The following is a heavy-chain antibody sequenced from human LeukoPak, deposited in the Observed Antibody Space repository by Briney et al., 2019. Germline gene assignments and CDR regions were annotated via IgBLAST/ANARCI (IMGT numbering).Heavy chain of an antibody. Sequence: SETLSLTCTVSGGSISSSSYYWGWIRQPPGQGLEWIGSIYYSGSTYYNPSLKSRVTISVDTSKNQFSLKLSSVTAADTAVYYCASPAQYYYDSSGYYPFDYWGQGTLVTVSS. CDR1: GGSISSSSYY. V-gene: IGHV4-39*01. CDR3: ASPAQYYYDSSGYYPFDY. CDR2: IYYSGST. J-gene: IGHJ4*02. D-gene: IGHD3-22*01.